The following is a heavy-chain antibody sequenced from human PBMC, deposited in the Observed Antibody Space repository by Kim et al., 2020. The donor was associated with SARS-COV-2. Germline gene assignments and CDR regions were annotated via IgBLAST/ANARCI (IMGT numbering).Heavy chain of an antibody. V-gene: IGHV1-3*01. CDR1: GYTFTSYA. J-gene: IGHJ5*02. CDR2: INAGNGNT. CDR3: AREEGAAGAGPDCWFDP. D-gene: IGHD6-13*01. Sequence: ASVKVSCKASGYTFTSYAMHWVRQAPGQRLEWMVWINAGNGNTKYSQNFQGRVTITRDTSASTAYMELSSLRSEDTAVYYCAREEGAAGAGPDCWFDPWGQGTLVTVSS.